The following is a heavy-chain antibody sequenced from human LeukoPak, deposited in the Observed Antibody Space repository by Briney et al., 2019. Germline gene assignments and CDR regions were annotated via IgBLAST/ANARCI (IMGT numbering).Heavy chain of an antibody. J-gene: IGHJ4*02. V-gene: IGHV3-53*01. D-gene: IGHD6-13*01. Sequence: GGSLRLSCTVSGFTVSSNSMSWVRQAPGKGLEWVSFIYSDNTHYSDSVKGRFTISRDNSKNTLYLQMNSLRAADTAVYYCARGVIAAGGNDFDYWGQGTLVTVSS. CDR1: GFTVSSNS. CDR2: IYSDNT. CDR3: ARGVIAAGGNDFDY.